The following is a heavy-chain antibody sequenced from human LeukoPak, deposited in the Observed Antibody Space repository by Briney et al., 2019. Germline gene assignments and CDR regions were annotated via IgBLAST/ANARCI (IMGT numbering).Heavy chain of an antibody. J-gene: IGHJ4*02. D-gene: IGHD3-22*01. CDR1: GFTFTGSA. CDR3: AKGPRLNSGYHPDC. V-gene: IGHV3-23*01. Sequence: GGSLSLYCAASGFTFTGSAMTWVRKAPGKGLEWVSSITGSDDATYYADSVKGRFTISTDFSKNTVHLLMHSLRVEDTAIYYCAKGPRLNSGYHPDCWGQGTLVTVSS. CDR2: ITGSDDAT.